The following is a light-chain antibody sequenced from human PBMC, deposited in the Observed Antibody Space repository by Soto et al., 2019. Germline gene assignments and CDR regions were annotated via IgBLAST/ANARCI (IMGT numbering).Light chain of an antibody. V-gene: IGLV1-40*01. CDR2: GNS. CDR3: QSYDNSLSGYV. J-gene: IGLJ1*01. Sequence: QSVLTQLPSVSGAPGQRVTISCTGSSSNIGAGYDVHWYQQLPGTAPKLLISGNSNRPSGVPDRISGSKSGTSASLAITGLQAEDEAYYYCQSYDNSLSGYVFGTGTKLTVL. CDR1: SSNIGAGYD.